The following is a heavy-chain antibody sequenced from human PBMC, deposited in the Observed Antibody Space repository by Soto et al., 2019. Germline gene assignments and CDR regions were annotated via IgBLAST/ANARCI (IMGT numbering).Heavy chain of an antibody. CDR1: GYTFTSYD. CDR2: MNPNSGNT. J-gene: IGHJ4*02. D-gene: IGHD3-22*01. CDR3: ARGMPGVTMIVGHGDY. Sequence: ASVKVSCKASGYTFTSYDINWVRQATGQGLEWMGWMNPNSGNTGYAQKFQGRVTMTRNTSISTAYMELSSLRSEDTAVYYCARGMPGVTMIVGHGDYWGQGTLVTVSS. V-gene: IGHV1-8*01.